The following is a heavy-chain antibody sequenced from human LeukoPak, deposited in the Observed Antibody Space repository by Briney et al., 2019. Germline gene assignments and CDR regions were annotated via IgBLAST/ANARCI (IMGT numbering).Heavy chain of an antibody. CDR1: GYTFTSYG. V-gene: IGHV1-18*01. CDR2: ISAYNGNT. Sequence: GASVKVSCKASGYTFTSYGISWVRQAPGQGLEWMGWISAYNGNTNYAQKLQGRVTMTTDTSTSTAYMELRSLRSDDTAVYYCVRDGPRFVVVPAAPGYWGQGTLVTVSS. J-gene: IGHJ4*02. D-gene: IGHD2-2*01. CDR3: VRDGPRFVVVPAAPGY.